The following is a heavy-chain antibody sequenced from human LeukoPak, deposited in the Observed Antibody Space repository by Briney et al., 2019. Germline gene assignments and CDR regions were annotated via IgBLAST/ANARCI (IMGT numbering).Heavy chain of an antibody. CDR1: GFTFSSYA. Sequence: GGSLTLSCAGSGFTFSSYAMRWVRQAPGQGLEWVSFISDDGDYTSYADSVRGRFTISRDNSRNTVYLQMISLRPEDTAVYYCAKDTSLRKYCTNRVCSPFDYWGQGTLVPVSS. J-gene: IGHJ4*02. CDR2: ISDDGDYT. D-gene: IGHD2-8*01. V-gene: IGHV3-23*01. CDR3: AKDTSLRKYCTNRVCSPFDY.